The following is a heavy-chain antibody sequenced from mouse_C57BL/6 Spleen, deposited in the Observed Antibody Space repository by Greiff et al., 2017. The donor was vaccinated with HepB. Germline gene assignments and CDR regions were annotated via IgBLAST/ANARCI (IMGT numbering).Heavy chain of an antibody. D-gene: IGHD2-3*01. Sequence: EVQLQESGPGLVKPSQSLSLTCSVTGYSITSGYYWNWIRQFPGNKLEWMGYISYDGSNNYNPSLKNRISITRDTSKNQFFLKLNSVTTEDTATYYCARSYDGYYAWFAYWGQGTLVTVSA. CDR3: ARSYDGYYAWFAY. J-gene: IGHJ3*01. CDR2: ISYDGSN. CDR1: GYSITSGYY. V-gene: IGHV3-6*01.